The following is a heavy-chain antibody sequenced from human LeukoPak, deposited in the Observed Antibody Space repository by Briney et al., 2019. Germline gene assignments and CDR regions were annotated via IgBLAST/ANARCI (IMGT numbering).Heavy chain of an antibody. J-gene: IGHJ4*02. V-gene: IGHV4-59*01. D-gene: IGHD6-13*01. CDR2: MYHSGNT. Sequence: SETLSLTCTVSGGSISSYYWSWIRQPPGKGLEWIAYMYHSGNTNYNPSLKSRVTISVDTSKNQFSLKLSSVTDADTAVYYCARTTYSSSWLFDYWGQGTLVTVSS. CDR3: ARTTYSSSWLFDY. CDR1: GGSISSYY.